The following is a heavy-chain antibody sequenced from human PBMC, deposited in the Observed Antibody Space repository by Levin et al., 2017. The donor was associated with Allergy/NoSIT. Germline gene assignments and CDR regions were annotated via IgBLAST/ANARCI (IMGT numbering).Heavy chain of an antibody. D-gene: IGHD3-16*01. J-gene: IGHJ3*02. CDR1: GGSISSYY. Sequence: KTSETLSLTCTVSGGSISSYYWSWIRQPPGKGLEWIGYIYYSGSTNYNPSLKSRVTISVDTSKNQFSLKLSSVTAADTAVYYCARGILGGPGLLGGWPIFDIWGQGTMVTVSS. CDR3: ARGILGGPGLLGGWPIFDI. CDR2: IYYSGST. V-gene: IGHV4-59*01.